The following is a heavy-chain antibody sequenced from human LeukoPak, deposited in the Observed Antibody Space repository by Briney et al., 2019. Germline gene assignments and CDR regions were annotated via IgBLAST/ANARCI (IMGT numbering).Heavy chain of an antibody. J-gene: IGHJ5*02. CDR3: ARGGYCSGGSCPLSDP. D-gene: IGHD2-15*01. V-gene: IGHV3-21*01. Sequence: GGSLRLSCAASGFTFSSYSMNWVRQAPGKGLEWVSSISSSSSYIYYADSVKGRFTISRDNAKNSLYLQMNGLRAEDTAVYYCARGGYCSGGSCPLSDPWGQGTLVTVSS. CDR2: ISSSSSYI. CDR1: GFTFSSYS.